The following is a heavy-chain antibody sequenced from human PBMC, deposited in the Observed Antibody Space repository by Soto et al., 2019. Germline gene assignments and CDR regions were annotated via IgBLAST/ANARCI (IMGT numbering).Heavy chain of an antibody. D-gene: IGHD4-17*01. V-gene: IGHV1-69*12. Sequence: VLLVQSGAEVKKPGSSVKVSCKASGGTFSSYAISWVRQAPGQGLEWMGGIIPIFGTANYAQKFQGRVTLTADESTSTAYIELSSLRSEHTAVYYCARNGGDYDLYNWFDPWGQGTLVTVSS. CDR2: IIPIFGTA. CDR3: ARNGGDYDLYNWFDP. J-gene: IGHJ5*02. CDR1: GGTFSSYA.